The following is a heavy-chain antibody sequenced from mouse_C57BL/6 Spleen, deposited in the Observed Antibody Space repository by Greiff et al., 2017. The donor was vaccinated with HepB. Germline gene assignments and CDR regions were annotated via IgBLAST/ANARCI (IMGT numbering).Heavy chain of an antibody. CDR2: ISDGGSYT. V-gene: IGHV5-4*01. CDR1: GFTFSSYA. J-gene: IGHJ4*01. Sequence: EVKLVESGGGLVKPGGSLKLSCAASGFTFSSYAMSWVRQTPEKRLEWVATISDGGSYTYYPDNVKGRFTISRDNAKNNLYLQMSHLKSEDTAMYYCARDRALRSGVYAMDYWGQGTSVTVSS. D-gene: IGHD1-1*01. CDR3: ARDRALRSGVYAMDY.